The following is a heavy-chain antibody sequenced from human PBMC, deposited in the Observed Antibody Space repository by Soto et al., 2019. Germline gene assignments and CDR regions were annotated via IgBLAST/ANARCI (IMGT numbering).Heavy chain of an antibody. V-gene: IGHV1-69*13. D-gene: IGHD3-3*01. CDR2: IIPIFGTA. CDR1: GGTFSSYA. Sequence: EASVKVSCTASGGTFSSYAISWVRQAPRQGLEWMGGIIPIFGTANYAQKFQGRVTITADESTSTAYMELSSLRSEDTAVYYCARPRKPTIFGVVIIPAYYYYYGMDVWGQGTTVTVSS. J-gene: IGHJ6*02. CDR3: ARPRKPTIFGVVIIPAYYYYYGMDV.